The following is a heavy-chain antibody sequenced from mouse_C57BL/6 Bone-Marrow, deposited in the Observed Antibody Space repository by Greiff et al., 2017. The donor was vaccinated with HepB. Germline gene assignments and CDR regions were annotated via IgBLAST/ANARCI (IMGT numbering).Heavy chain of an antibody. V-gene: IGHV1-82*01. D-gene: IGHD2-3*01. J-gene: IGHJ4*01. CDR2: IYPGDGDT. CDR3: ARSRWLLRLDY. CDR1: GYAFSSSW. Sequence: VKLMESGPELVKPGASVKISCKASGYAFSSSWMNWVKQRPGKGLEWIGRIYPGDGDTNYNGKFKGKATLTADKSSSTAYMQLSSLTSEDSAVYFCARSRWLLRLDYWGQGTSVTVSS.